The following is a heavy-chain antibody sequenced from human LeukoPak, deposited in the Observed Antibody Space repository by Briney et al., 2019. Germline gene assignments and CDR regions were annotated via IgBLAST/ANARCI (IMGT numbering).Heavy chain of an antibody. D-gene: IGHD2-2*02. CDR2: ISGSGGST. J-gene: IGHJ4*02. V-gene: IGHV3-23*01. CDR1: GFTFSSYA. Sequence: GGSLRLSCAASGFTFSSYAMSWVRQAPGKGLEWVSAISGSGGSTYYADSVKGRFTISRDNSKNTLYLQMNSLRAEDTAVYYCAKDLVVPAAIRGYSGYDSDFGYWGQGTLVTVSS. CDR3: AKDLVVPAAIRGYSGYDSDFGY.